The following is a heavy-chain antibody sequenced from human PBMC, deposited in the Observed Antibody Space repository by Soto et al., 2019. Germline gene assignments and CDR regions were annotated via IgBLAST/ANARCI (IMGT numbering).Heavy chain of an antibody. Sequence: SETLSLTCAVSGGSISSSNWWSWVRQPPGKGLEWIGEIYHSGSTNYNPSLKSRVTISVDKSKNQFSLKLSSVTAADTAVYYCARAIPTYYYDSSGYVFDYWGQGTLVTVSS. CDR3: ARAIPTYYYDSSGYVFDY. D-gene: IGHD3-22*01. CDR2: IYHSGST. CDR1: GGSISSSNW. V-gene: IGHV4-4*02. J-gene: IGHJ4*02.